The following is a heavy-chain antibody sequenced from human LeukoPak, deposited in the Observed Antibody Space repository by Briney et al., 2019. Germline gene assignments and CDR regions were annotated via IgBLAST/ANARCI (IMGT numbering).Heavy chain of an antibody. V-gene: IGHV3-23*01. CDR2: ISGSGGST. Sequence: PGGSLRLSCAASGFTFSSYAMSWVRQAPGKGLEWVSAISGSGGSTYYADSVKGRFTISRDNSKDTLYLQMNSLRAEDTAVYYCAKVWRSNRHYFDYWGQGTLVTVSS. J-gene: IGHJ4*02. CDR3: AKVWRSNRHYFDY. CDR1: GFTFSSYA. D-gene: IGHD4-4*01.